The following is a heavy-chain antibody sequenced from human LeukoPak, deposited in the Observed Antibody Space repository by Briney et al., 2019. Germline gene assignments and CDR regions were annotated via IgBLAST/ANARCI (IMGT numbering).Heavy chain of an antibody. CDR1: GFTFSSYG. Sequence: GRSLRLSCAASGFTFSSYGMHWVRQAPGKGLEWVAVISYDGSNKYYADSVKGRFTISRDNSKNTLYLQMNSLRAEDTAVYYCAILPHDLTYYYDSSGYLFDYWGQGTLVTVSS. D-gene: IGHD3-22*01. J-gene: IGHJ4*02. CDR3: AILPHDLTYYYDSSGYLFDY. V-gene: IGHV3-30*03. CDR2: ISYDGSNK.